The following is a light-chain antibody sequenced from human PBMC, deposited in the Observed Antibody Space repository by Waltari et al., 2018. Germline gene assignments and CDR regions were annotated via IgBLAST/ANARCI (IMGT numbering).Light chain of an antibody. CDR3: SSYTSSTVV. CDR1: SSDVGGYNY. J-gene: IGLJ2*01. Sequence: QSALTQPASVSGSPGQSITISCTGTSSDVGGYNYVSWYQQHPGKAPKLMIYDVSNRPSWVSTRFSGSKSGNTASLTISELQAEDEADYYCSSYTSSTVVFGGGTKLTVL. V-gene: IGLV2-14*03. CDR2: DVS.